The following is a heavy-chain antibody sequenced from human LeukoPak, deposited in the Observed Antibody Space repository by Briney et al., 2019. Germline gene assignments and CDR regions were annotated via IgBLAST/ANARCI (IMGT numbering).Heavy chain of an antibody. CDR1: GGSISSSTYY. D-gene: IGHD2-15*01. V-gene: IGHV4-39*01. CDR3: ARHLYPYCSGGSCYSGPWFDY. CDR2: IYSSGST. J-gene: IGHJ4*02. Sequence: KASETLSLTCTVSGGSISSSTYYWGWIRQPPGKGLEWIGSIYSSGSTYYNPSLRSRVTISVDTSKNHFSLRLTSVTAADTALYSCARHLYPYCSGGSCYSGPWFDYWGQGTPVTVSS.